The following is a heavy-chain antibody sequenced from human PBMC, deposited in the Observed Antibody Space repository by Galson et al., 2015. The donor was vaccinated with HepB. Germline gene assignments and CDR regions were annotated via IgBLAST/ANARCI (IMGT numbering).Heavy chain of an antibody. CDR1: GDTFTNYA. V-gene: IGHV7-4-1*02. Sequence: SVKVSCKASGDTFTNYAMNWVRQAPGRGLEWMGWLNTNTGNPVYAQGFTGRFVFSLDTSVSTAYLQISSLKTDDIAVYYCARDRGSNSHFFDYWGQGTLVTVSS. CDR2: LNTNTGNP. CDR3: ARDRGSNSHFFDY. J-gene: IGHJ4*02. D-gene: IGHD2/OR15-2a*01.